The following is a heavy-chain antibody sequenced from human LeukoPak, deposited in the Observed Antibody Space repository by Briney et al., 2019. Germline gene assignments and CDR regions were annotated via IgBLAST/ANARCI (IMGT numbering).Heavy chain of an antibody. J-gene: IGHJ1*01. CDR3: AKSYDSSGYYYEQYFQH. CDR2: IRYDGSNK. Sequence: GGSLRLSCAASGFTFSNYDMHWVRQAPGKGLEWVAFIRYDGSNKNYADSVKGRFTISRDNSKNTLYLQMNSLRVDDTAVYYCAKSYDSSGYYYEQYFQHWGQGTLVTASS. V-gene: IGHV3-30*02. D-gene: IGHD3-22*01. CDR1: GFTFSNYD.